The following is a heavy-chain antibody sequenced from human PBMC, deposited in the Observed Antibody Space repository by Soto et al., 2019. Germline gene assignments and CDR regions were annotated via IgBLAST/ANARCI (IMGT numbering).Heavy chain of an antibody. D-gene: IGHD3-22*01. Sequence: QVQLVESGGGVVQPGRSLRLSCAASGFTFSSYGMHWVRQAPSKGLEWVAVISYDGSNKYYADSVKGRFTVSRDNSKNTLYLQMNSLRAEDTTVYYCASSLYYYDSSGYLGHLKLDYWGQGTLVTVSS. CDR3: ASSLYYYDSSGYLGHLKLDY. CDR1: GFTFSSYG. V-gene: IGHV3-30*03. J-gene: IGHJ4*02. CDR2: ISYDGSNK.